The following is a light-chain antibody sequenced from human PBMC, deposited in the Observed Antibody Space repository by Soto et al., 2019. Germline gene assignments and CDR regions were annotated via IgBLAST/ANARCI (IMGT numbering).Light chain of an antibody. CDR2: AAS. CDR1: QGIINF. V-gene: IGKV1-9*01. J-gene: IGKJ4*01. CDR3: QQVHTYPLT. Sequence: DIQLTQSPSFLSASVGDRVTITCRASQGIINFLAWYQQKPGKAPNLLIYAASALQSGVPSRFSGSGSGIEFALTISSLQPEDFATYYCQQVHTYPLTFGGGTKVEIK.